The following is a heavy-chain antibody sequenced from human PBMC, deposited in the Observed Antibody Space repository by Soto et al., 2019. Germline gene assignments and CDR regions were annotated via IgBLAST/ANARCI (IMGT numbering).Heavy chain of an antibody. CDR1: GGSVSSGSYY. V-gene: IGHV4-61*01. Sequence: QVQLQGSGPGLVKPSETLSLTCTVSGGSVSSGSYYWSWIRQPPGKGLEWIGYIYYSGSTNYNPSLKSRVTISVDTSKNQFSLKLSSVTAADTAVYYCARGSYSSGWYLVLHWGQGTLVTVSS. J-gene: IGHJ1*01. CDR3: ARGSYSSGWYLVLH. D-gene: IGHD6-19*01. CDR2: IYYSGST.